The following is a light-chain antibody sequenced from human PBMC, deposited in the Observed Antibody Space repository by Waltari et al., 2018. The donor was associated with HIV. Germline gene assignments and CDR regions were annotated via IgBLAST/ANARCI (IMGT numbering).Light chain of an antibody. CDR3: CSYAGSSTFE. Sequence: QSALTQPASVSGSPGQSITISCTGTSSDVGSSNLVSWYQQPPGKAPKLMIYEGSKRPSGVSNRFSGSKSGNTASLTISGLQAEDEADYYCCSYAGSSTFEFGGGTKLTVL. V-gene: IGLV2-23*03. J-gene: IGLJ2*01. CDR2: EGS. CDR1: SSDVGSSNL.